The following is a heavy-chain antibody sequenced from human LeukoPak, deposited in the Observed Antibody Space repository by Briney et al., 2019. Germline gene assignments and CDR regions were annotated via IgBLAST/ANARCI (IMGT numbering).Heavy chain of an antibody. CDR2: IYHSGNT. D-gene: IGHD3-9*01. CDR3: ARSLGYFDWLNGMDV. J-gene: IGHJ6*02. CDR1: GGSISSGGYS. V-gene: IGHV4-30-2*01. Sequence: PSQTLSLTCAVSGGSISSGGYSWSWIRQPPGKGLEWIGYIYHSGNTDYNPSVKSRVTISVDRSKTQFSLKLSSVTAADTAVYYCARSLGYFDWLNGMDVWGQGTTVTVSS.